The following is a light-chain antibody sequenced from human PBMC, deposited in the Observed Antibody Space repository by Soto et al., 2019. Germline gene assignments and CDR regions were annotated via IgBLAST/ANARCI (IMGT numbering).Light chain of an antibody. Sequence: QSVLTQPASVTGSPGQSITISCTGASSDVGRYNLVSWYQQHPDKAPKLIIYEVSQRPSGVSSRFSGSKSGNTASLTISGLQAEDEADYYCCSYADYGLGVFGGGTKVTVL. J-gene: IGLJ3*02. V-gene: IGLV2-23*02. CDR1: SSDVGRYNL. CDR3: CSYADYGLGV. CDR2: EVS.